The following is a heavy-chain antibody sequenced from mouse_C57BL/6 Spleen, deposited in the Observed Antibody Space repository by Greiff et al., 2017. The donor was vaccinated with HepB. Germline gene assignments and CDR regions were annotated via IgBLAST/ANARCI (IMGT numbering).Heavy chain of an antibody. CDR1: GFTFSSYA. V-gene: IGHV5-4*01. J-gene: IGHJ2*01. Sequence: EVQLVESGGGLVKPGGSLKLSCAASGFTFSSYAMSWVRQTPEKRLEWVATISDGGSYTYYPDNVKGRFTISRDNAKNNLYLQMSHLKSEDTAMYYCARGGSSYLYYFDYWGQGTTLTVSS. CDR2: ISDGGSYT. D-gene: IGHD1-1*01. CDR3: ARGGSSYLYYFDY.